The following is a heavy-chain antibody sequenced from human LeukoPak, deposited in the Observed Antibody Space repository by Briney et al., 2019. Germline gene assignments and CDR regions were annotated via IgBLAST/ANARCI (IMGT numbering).Heavy chain of an antibody. D-gene: IGHD3-22*01. CDR2: ISGSGGST. V-gene: IGHV3-23*01. J-gene: IGHJ4*02. CDR1: GFTFSSYA. Sequence: GGSLRLSCAASGFTFSSYAMSWVRQAPGKGLEWVSAISGSGGSTYYADSVKGRFTTSRDNSKNTLYLQMNSLRAEDTAVYYCAKDAQYYYDSSGYYYGYWGQGTLVTVSS. CDR3: AKDAQYYYDSSGYYYGY.